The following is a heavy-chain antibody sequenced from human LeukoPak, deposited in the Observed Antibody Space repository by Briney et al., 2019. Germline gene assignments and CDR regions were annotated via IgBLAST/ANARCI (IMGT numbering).Heavy chain of an antibody. V-gene: IGHV1-2*04. J-gene: IGHJ4*02. CDR3: ARSYSGYDLLFDY. CDR1: GYTVTGYY. D-gene: IGHD5-12*01. CDR2: INPNSGGT. Sequence: GASVKVSCKASGYTVTGYYMHWVRQAPGQGLEWMGWINPNSGGTNYAQKFQGWVTMTRDTSISTAYMELSRLRSDDTAVYYCARSYSGYDLLFDYWGQGTLVTVSS.